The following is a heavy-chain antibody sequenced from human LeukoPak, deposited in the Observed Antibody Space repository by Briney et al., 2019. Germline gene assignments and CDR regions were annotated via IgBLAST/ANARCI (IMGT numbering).Heavy chain of an antibody. V-gene: IGHV1-58*02. D-gene: IGHD3-22*01. J-gene: IGHJ4*02. Sequence: GTSVMVSSKASGFTFPSSAMQWLRQARGQRLEWIVWIVVGSGNTNYAQKFQERFTITRDMSTSTAYIELSSLRSEDTAVYYCAVTYYYDSSGYRTQFDYWGQGTLVTVSS. CDR1: GFTFPSSA. CDR2: IVVGSGNT. CDR3: AVTYYYDSSGYRTQFDY.